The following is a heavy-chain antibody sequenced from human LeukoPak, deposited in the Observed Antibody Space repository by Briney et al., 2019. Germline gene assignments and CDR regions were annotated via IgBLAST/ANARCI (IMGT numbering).Heavy chain of an antibody. Sequence: GGSLRLSCAASGFTFTTYWMGWVRQAPGKGLEWVANINQDGSEKYYVDSVKGRFTISRDNAKNSLYLQMNSLRAEDTAVYYCASSGFGELSQYYYMDVWGKGTTVTVSS. CDR2: INQDGSEK. CDR3: ASSGFGELSQYYYMDV. J-gene: IGHJ6*03. D-gene: IGHD3-10*01. V-gene: IGHV3-7*01. CDR1: GFTFTTYW.